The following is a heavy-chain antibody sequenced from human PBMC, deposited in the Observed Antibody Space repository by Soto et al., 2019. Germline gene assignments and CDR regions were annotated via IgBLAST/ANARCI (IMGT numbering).Heavy chain of an antibody. CDR1: GGTFSSYA. V-gene: IGHV1-69*13. CDR2: IIPIFGTA. D-gene: IGHD2-2*02. J-gene: IGHJ6*02. Sequence: SVKVFCKASGGTFSSYAISWVRQAPGQGLEWMGGIIPIFGTANYAQKFQGRVTITADESTSTAYMELSSLRSEDTAVYYCARDKTDSCSSTSCYSEAYYYYGMDVWGQGTTVTVSS. CDR3: ARDKTDSCSSTSCYSEAYYYYGMDV.